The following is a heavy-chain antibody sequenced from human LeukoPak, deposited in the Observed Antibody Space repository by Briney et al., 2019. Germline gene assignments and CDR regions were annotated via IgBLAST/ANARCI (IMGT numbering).Heavy chain of an antibody. CDR2: IWYDGSKK. CDR3: ARMSASYLDY. V-gene: IGHV3-33*08. CDR1: GFTFSQYW. D-gene: IGHD3-3*01. Sequence: GGSLRLSCEASGFTFSQYWMHWVRQAPGKGLEWVAVIWYDGSKKYYADSVKGRFTISRDNSKNTLDLQMNSLRAEDTAVYYCARMSASYLDYWGQGTLVTVSS. J-gene: IGHJ4*02.